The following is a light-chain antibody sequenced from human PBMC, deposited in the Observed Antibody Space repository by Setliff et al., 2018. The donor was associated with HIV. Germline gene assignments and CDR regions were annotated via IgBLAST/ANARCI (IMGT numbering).Light chain of an antibody. CDR3: SSYAITNTLP. J-gene: IGLJ1*01. CDR1: SSDVGGYSH. Sequence: QSALAQPASVSGSPGQSITISCTGTSSDVGGYSHVSWYQQHPGKAPKLIIYEDRNRPSGVSNRFSGSKSGNTASLTISGLRAEDEADYYCSSYAITNTLPFGTGTKVTV. CDR2: EDR. V-gene: IGLV2-14*01.